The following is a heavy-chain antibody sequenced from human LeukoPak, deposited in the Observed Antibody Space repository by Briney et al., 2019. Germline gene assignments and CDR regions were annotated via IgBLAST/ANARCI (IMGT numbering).Heavy chain of an antibody. J-gene: IGHJ4*02. D-gene: IGHD6-13*01. Sequence: SETLSLTCTVSDGSISSYYWSWIRQPPGKGLEWIGYIYYSGSTNYNPSLKSRVTISVDTSKNQFSLKLSSVHAADTAVYYCARGIAAAGTPSPHYDYWGQGTLVTVSS. CDR3: ARGIAAAGTPSPHYDY. V-gene: IGHV4-59*01. CDR2: IYYSGST. CDR1: DGSISSYY.